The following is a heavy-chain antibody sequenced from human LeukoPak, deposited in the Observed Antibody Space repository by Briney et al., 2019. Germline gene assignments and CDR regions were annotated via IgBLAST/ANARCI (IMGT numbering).Heavy chain of an antibody. Sequence: SETLSLTCAVSGGSISSSSYYWGWIRQPPGKGLEWIGSIYYSGSTYYNPSLKSRVTISVDTSKNQFSLKLSSVTAADTAVYYCARQGIAAAGRLGYWGQGTLVTVSS. V-gene: IGHV4-39*01. CDR2: IYYSGST. CDR3: ARQGIAAAGRLGY. D-gene: IGHD6-13*01. CDR1: GGSISSSSYY. J-gene: IGHJ4*02.